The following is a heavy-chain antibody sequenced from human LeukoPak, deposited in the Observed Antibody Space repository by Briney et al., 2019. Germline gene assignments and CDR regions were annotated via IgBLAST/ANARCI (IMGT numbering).Heavy chain of an antibody. Sequence: PGGSLRLSCAASGFTFSSYAMSWVRQAPGKGLEWVSAISGSGGSTYYADSVKGRFTISRDNSKNTLYLQMNSPRAEDTVVYYCAKDLLEWLLYYFDYWGQGTLVTVSS. J-gene: IGHJ4*02. CDR2: ISGSGGST. CDR3: AKDLLEWLLYYFDY. V-gene: IGHV3-23*01. CDR1: GFTFSSYA. D-gene: IGHD3-3*01.